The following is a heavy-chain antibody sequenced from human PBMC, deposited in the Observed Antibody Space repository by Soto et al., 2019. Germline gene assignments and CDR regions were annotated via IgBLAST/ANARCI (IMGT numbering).Heavy chain of an antibody. Sequence: ASVKVSCKVSGYTLTELSMHWVRQAPGKGLEWMGGFDPEDGETIYAQKFQGRVTMTEDTSTDTAYMELSSLRSEDTAVYYCATADYGDYVPYYYYGMDVWGQGTTVTVS. V-gene: IGHV1-24*01. CDR2: FDPEDGET. D-gene: IGHD4-17*01. CDR3: ATADYGDYVPYYYYGMDV. J-gene: IGHJ6*02. CDR1: GYTLTELS.